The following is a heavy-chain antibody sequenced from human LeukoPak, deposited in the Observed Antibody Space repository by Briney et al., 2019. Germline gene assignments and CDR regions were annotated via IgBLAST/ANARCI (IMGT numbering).Heavy chain of an antibody. CDR1: GGSIGSDH. V-gene: IGHV4-4*07. CDR3: AKTSYGYNSNDY. D-gene: IGHD5-24*01. J-gene: IGHJ4*03. Sequence: SETLSLTCSVSGGSIGSDHWTWVRQSAGKGLEWIGRIFSDGRANYNPSLKSRITMSADTSKNHFSLNLKSVTAADTALYYCAKTSYGYNSNDYWGHGILVTVSS. CDR2: IFSDGRA.